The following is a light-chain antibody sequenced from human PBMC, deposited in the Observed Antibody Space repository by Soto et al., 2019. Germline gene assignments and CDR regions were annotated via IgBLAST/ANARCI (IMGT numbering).Light chain of an antibody. J-gene: IGKJ1*01. CDR2: GAS. CDR1: KSVSSSY. Sequence: EIVLTQSPVTLSLSPGEIATLSCRASKSVSSSYLAWYQQKPGIAPKLLIYGASTRATGIPARFSGSGSGTEFTLTISSLQSEDFAVYYCQQYNNWPRTFGHGTKVDIK. V-gene: IGKV3-15*01. CDR3: QQYNNWPRT.